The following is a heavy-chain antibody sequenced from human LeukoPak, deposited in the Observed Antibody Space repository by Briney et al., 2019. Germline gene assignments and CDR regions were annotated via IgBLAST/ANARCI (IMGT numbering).Heavy chain of an antibody. J-gene: IGHJ4*02. CDR3: ARDWTYYYDSSGYYYEKYYFDY. V-gene: IGHV3-7*01. D-gene: IGHD3-22*01. CDR1: GFTFSSYW. Sequence: GGSLRLSCAASGFTFSSYWMSWVRQAPGKGREWVANIKQDGSEKYYVDSVKGRFTISRDNAKKSLYLQMNSLRAEDTAVYYCARDWTYYYDSSGYYYEKYYFDYWGQGTLVTVSS. CDR2: IKQDGSEK.